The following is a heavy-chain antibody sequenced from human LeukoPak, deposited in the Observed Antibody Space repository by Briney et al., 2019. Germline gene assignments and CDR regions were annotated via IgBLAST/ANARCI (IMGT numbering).Heavy chain of an antibody. J-gene: IGHJ4*02. D-gene: IGHD3-22*01. Sequence: ASVKVSCKASGYTFTSYGISWVRQAPGQGLEWMGWISAYNGNTNYAQKLQGRVTMTTDTSTSTAYMELRSLRSDDTAVYYCARVGAQGIVVVYMSYFDPWGQGTLVTVSS. V-gene: IGHV1-18*01. CDR2: ISAYNGNT. CDR3: ARVGAQGIVVVYMSYFDP. CDR1: GYTFTSYG.